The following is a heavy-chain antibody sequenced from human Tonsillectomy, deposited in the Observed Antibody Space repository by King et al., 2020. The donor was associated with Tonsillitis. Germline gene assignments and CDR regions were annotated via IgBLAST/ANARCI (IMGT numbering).Heavy chain of an antibody. V-gene: IGHV1-18*01. CDR3: ARKYLTGYHEAIDY. J-gene: IGHJ4*02. D-gene: IGHD3-9*01. Sequence: VQLVQSGAELKKPGASVKVSCKASGYSFTNYGISWVRQAPGQGLEWMGWISPYNGNINYAQKFQGRVTMTPDTSTSTAYMEVRSLRSDDTAMYFCARKYLTGYHEAIDYWGQGTLVTVSS. CDR1: GYSFTNYG. CDR2: ISPYNGNI.